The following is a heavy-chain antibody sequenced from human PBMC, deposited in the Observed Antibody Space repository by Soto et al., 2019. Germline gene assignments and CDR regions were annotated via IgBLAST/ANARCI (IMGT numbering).Heavy chain of an antibody. Sequence: PSETLSLTCTVSGGSISSGDYYWSWIRRPPGKGLEWIGYIYYSGSTYYNPSLKSRVTISVDTSKNQFSLKLSSVTAADTAVYYCARDWARYCSSTSCYYPHYYYYGMDVWGQGTTVTVSS. CDR2: IYYSGST. CDR1: GGSISSGDYY. J-gene: IGHJ6*02. CDR3: ARDWARYCSSTSCYYPHYYYYGMDV. D-gene: IGHD2-2*01. V-gene: IGHV4-30-4*01.